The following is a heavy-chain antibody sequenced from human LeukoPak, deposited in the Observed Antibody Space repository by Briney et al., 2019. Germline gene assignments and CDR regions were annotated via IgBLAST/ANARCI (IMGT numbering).Heavy chain of an antibody. V-gene: IGHV3-30*18. Sequence: PGGSLRLSCAASGFTFSSYGMHWVRQAPGKGLEWVAVISFDGSIEYYADSVKGRFTISGDNSKNTLFLQMNSLRAEDTAIYYCAKDPHHKSTILRGVSLTYWGQGTLVTVSS. CDR3: AKDPHHKSTILRGVSLTY. J-gene: IGHJ4*02. CDR1: GFTFSSYG. CDR2: ISFDGSIE. D-gene: IGHD3-10*01.